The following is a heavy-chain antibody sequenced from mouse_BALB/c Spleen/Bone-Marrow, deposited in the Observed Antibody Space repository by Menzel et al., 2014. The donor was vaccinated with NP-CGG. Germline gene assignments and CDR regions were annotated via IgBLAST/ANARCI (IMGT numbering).Heavy chain of an antibody. J-gene: IGHJ1*01. CDR3: TSYGNYWYFDV. D-gene: IGHD2-1*01. CDR1: GYSITSGYR. CDR2: IHHSGNT. V-gene: IGHV3-1*02. Sequence: EVQLQQSGPDLAKPSQSLSLTCTVTGYSITSGYRWHWIRQFPGNKLDWMGYIHHSGNTNYNPSLRSRISITRDTSKNQFFLHLNSVTTEDTATYYCTSYGNYWYFDVWGAGTTVTVSS.